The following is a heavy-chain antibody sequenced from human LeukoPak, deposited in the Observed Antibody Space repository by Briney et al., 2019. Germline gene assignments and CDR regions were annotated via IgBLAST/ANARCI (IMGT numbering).Heavy chain of an antibody. CDR1: GFTFSTYS. J-gene: IGHJ4*02. D-gene: IGHD3-3*01. CDR2: ISSSSSYI. V-gene: IGHV3-21*01. CDR3: ARDGAVANGRYFDY. Sequence: GGSLRLSCVDSGFTFSTYSMNWVRQAPGKGLEWVSSISSSSSYIYYGDSVKGRFTISRDNAKNSLYLQMNSLRAEDTAVYYCARDGAVANGRYFDYWGQGTLVTVSS.